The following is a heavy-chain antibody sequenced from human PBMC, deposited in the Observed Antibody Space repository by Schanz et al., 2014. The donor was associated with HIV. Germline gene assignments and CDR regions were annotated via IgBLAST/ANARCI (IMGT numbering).Heavy chain of an antibody. CDR1: GFPFSNFA. V-gene: IGHV3-23*01. CDR3: GTYNYGSGHDY. CDR2: ISTGGERT. D-gene: IGHD3-10*01. Sequence: EGHLLESGGDLIQPGGSLRLSCVASGFPFSNFAMSWVRQDPGRGLEWVSAISTGGERTFYADSVKGRFTISRDNSKNTLYLQMNSLRAEDTAIYHCGTYNYGSGHDYWGQGTLVTVSS. J-gene: IGHJ4*02.